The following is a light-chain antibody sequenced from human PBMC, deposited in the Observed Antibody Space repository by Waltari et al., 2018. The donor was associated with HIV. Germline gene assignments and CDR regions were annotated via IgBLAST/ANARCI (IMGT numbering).Light chain of an antibody. CDR2: GAS. J-gene: IGKJ3*01. Sequence: EIVLTQSPGTLSLSPWERATLSCRASQTVSSSYLAWYQQRHGQAHRLLIYGASSRATGVPDRFSGSGSGTDFTLTISRLEPEDFAVYYCQQYGGSPPKVTFGPGAKVDIK. CDR3: QQYGGSPPKVT. CDR1: QTVSSSY. V-gene: IGKV3-20*01.